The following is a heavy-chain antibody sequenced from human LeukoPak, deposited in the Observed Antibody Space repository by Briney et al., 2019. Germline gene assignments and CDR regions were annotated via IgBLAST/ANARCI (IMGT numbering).Heavy chain of an antibody. V-gene: IGHV3-21*01. CDR2: ISSSSSYI. CDR3: ARTLCSGGSCSYFDY. CDR1: GFTFSSYS. J-gene: IGHJ4*02. D-gene: IGHD2-15*01. Sequence: GGSLRLSCAASGFTFSSYSMNWVRQAPGKGLEWVSSISSSSSYIYYADSVKGRFTISRDNAKNSLYLQMNSLRAEDTAVYYCARTLCSGGSCSYFDYWGQGTLVTVSS.